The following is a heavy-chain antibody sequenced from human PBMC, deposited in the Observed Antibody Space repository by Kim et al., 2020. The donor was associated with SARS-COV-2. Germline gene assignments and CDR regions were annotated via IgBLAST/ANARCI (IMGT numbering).Heavy chain of an antibody. V-gene: IGHV1-8*01. CDR3: ASLGGGVGYDFWSGYGNAFDI. CDR2: MNPNSGNT. J-gene: IGHJ3*02. Sequence: ASVKVSCKASGYTFTSYDINWVRQATGQGLEWMGWMNPNSGNTGYAQKFQGRVTMTRNTSISTAYMELSSLRSEDTAVYYCASLGGGVGYDFWSGYGNAFDIWGQGTMVTVSS. D-gene: IGHD3-3*01. CDR1: GYTFTSYD.